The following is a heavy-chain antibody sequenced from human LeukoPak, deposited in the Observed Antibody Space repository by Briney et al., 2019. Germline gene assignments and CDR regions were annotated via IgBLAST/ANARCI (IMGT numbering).Heavy chain of an antibody. Sequence: PSETLSLTCAVYGESFRGYYWSWIRQPPGKGLEWIGEINHSGSTNYNPSLKSRVTISVDTSKNQFSLKLSSVTAADTAVYYCARGLRRWYDYMDVWGKGTTVTVSS. V-gene: IGHV4-34*01. CDR2: INHSGST. J-gene: IGHJ6*03. D-gene: IGHD6-13*01. CDR3: ARGLRRWYDYMDV. CDR1: GESFRGYY.